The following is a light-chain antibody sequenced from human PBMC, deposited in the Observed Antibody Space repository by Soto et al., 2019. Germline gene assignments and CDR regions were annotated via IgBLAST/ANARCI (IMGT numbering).Light chain of an antibody. CDR3: ASWDDRLGAVI. Sequence: QSVLTQPPSASGTPGQKVFISCSGSSSNIGGTNYAYWYQQLPGAAPKLLMHSNNLRPSGVPERISGSKFGTAASLAISGLLSEDEAVYYCASWDDRLGAVIFGGGTNVTVL. V-gene: IGLV1-47*02. J-gene: IGLJ2*01. CDR1: SSNIGGTNY. CDR2: SNN.